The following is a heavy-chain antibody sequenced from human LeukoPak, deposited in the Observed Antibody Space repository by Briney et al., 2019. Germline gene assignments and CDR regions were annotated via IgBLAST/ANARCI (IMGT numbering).Heavy chain of an antibody. J-gene: IGHJ4*02. CDR2: IYYSGST. D-gene: IGHD2-15*01. V-gene: IGHV4-59*01. CDR1: GGSISSYY. CDR3: ARAIRYCSGGSRYSVIDY. Sequence: PSETLSLTCTVSGGSISSYYWSWIRQPPGKGLEWIGYIYYSGSTNYNPSLKSRVTISVDTSKNQFSLKLSSVTAADTAVYYCARAIRYCSGGSRYSVIDYWGQGTLVTVSS.